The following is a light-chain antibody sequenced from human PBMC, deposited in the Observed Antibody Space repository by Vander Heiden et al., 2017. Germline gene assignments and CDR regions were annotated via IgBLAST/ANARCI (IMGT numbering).Light chain of an antibody. J-gene: IGKJ2*01. CDR1: QGISSY. CDR2: AAS. CDR3: QQDDSYPDT. Sequence: AIRITQSPSSLSASTGDRVTITCRASQGISSYLAWYQQKPGKAPKLLIYAASTLQSGVPSRFSGSGSGTDFTLTISCLQSEDVATYYCQQDDSYPDTFGQGTKLEIK. V-gene: IGKV1-8*01.